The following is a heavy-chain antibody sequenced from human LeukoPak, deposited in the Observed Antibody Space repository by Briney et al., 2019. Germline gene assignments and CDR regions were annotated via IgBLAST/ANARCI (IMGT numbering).Heavy chain of an antibody. J-gene: IGHJ4*02. CDR3: AKAPYY. V-gene: IGHV3-23*01. Sequence: GGSLRLSCGASGFTFSSYAMSWVRQAPGKGLEWVSGVSGSGGVTYHAESVKGRFTISRDNSKNTLHLQMNSLRAEDTAVYYCAKAPYYWGQGTLVTVSS. CDR2: VSGSGGVT. CDR1: GFTFSSYA.